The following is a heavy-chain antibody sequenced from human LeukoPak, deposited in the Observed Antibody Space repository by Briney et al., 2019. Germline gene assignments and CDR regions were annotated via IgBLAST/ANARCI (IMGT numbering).Heavy chain of an antibody. D-gene: IGHD3-22*01. J-gene: IGHJ4*02. Sequence: GGSLRLSCAASGFTFSDYYMSWIRQAPGKGLEWVSYISSSSSYTNYADSVKGRFTISRDNAKNSLYLQMNSLRAEDTAVYYCATAGSSGYYAYFDYWGQGTLVTVSS. CDR2: ISSSSSYT. CDR1: GFTFSDYY. V-gene: IGHV3-11*06. CDR3: ATAGSSGYYAYFDY.